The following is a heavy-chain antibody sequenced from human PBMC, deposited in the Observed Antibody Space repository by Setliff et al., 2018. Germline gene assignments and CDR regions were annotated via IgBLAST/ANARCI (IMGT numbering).Heavy chain of an antibody. V-gene: IGHV4-39*07. CDR1: GGSISSSSYY. Sequence: NPSETLSLTCTVSGGSISSSSYYWGWIRQPPGKGLEWIGSIYYSGSTNYNPSLKSRVTISVDTSKNQFSLRLNSATAADTAVYYCARLRGAFDYWGQGTLVTVSS. J-gene: IGHJ4*02. D-gene: IGHD3-16*01. CDR3: ARLRGAFDY. CDR2: IYYSGST.